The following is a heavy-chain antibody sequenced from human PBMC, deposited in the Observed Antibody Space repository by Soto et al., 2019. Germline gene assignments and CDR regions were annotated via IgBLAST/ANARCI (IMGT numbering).Heavy chain of an antibody. Sequence: PSXTLSLTCAVYGGCFSGYSWTWIRQPPGTGLEWIGEIKHSGSTNYNPCRKSRVTISVDTSKNQFFLKLTSVTAVDTAVYYCARDKITGLFDYWGQGTLVTVSS. CDR1: GGCFSGYS. CDR3: ARDKITGLFDY. J-gene: IGHJ4*02. CDR2: IKHSGST. V-gene: IGHV4-34*01. D-gene: IGHD2-8*02.